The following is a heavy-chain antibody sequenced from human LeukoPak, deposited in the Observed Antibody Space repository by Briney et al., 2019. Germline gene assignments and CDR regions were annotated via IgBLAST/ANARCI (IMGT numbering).Heavy chain of an antibody. D-gene: IGHD3-22*01. Sequence: GGSLRLSCAASGFTFSSYAMSWVRQAPGKGLEWVAVIWYDGSNKYYADSVKGRFTISRDNSKNTLYLQMNSLRAEDTAVYYCAREIIGGYYLQYWGQGTLVTVSS. CDR3: AREIIGGYYLQY. V-gene: IGHV3-33*08. CDR2: IWYDGSNK. CDR1: GFTFSSYA. J-gene: IGHJ4*02.